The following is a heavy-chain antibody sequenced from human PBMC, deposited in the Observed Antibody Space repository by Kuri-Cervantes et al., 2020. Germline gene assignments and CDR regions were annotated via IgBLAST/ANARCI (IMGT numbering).Heavy chain of an antibody. V-gene: IGHV3-30*03. CDR2: ISDDASTT. CDR1: GLIFSNYG. CDR3: ARDNPLWELRSYFDY. J-gene: IGHJ4*02. Sequence: GESLKISCAASGLIFSNYGMHWVRQAPGKGLDWVAVISDDASTTYYADSVKGRFTISRDNSKNTLYLQMNSLRAEDTAVYYCARDNPLWELRSYFDYWGQGTLVTVSS. D-gene: IGHD1-26*01.